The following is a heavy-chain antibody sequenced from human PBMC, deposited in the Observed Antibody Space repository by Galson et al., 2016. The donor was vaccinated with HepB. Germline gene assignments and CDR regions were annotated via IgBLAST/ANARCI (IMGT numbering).Heavy chain of an antibody. CDR2: IYPGDSDT. V-gene: IGHV5-51*01. CDR3: ARPKFEKQMAEEYDL. Sequence: QSGAEVKKPGESLKISCKGSEYSFTNYWIGWVRQMPGKGLEWMGIIYPGDSDTIYNPSFRGQVTMSADNSMSTAYLQWASLRASDTAIYYCARPKFEKQMAEEYDLWGQGTLVTVSS. D-gene: IGHD5-24*01. CDR1: EYSFTNYW. J-gene: IGHJ5*02.